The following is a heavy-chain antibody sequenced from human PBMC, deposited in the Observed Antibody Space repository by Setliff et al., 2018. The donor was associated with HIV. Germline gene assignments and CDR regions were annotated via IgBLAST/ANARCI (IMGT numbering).Heavy chain of an antibody. CDR3: AKDQQWQRPHYFDY. J-gene: IGHJ4*02. Sequence: GGSLRLSCGASGFTFSGSPMHWVRQASGKGLEWVGRIKTEAEGYATAYAASVKGRFTISRDNSKNTLYLQMNSLRAEDTALYYCAKDQQWQRPHYFDYWGQGTLVTVSS. CDR1: GFTFSGSP. CDR2: IKTEAEGYAT. V-gene: IGHV3-73*01. D-gene: IGHD6-19*01.